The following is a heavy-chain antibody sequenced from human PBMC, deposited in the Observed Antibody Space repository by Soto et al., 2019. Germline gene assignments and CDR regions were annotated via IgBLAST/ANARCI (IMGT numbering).Heavy chain of an antibody. CDR2: IYYSGNT. D-gene: IGHD3-22*01. CDR3: AREHYYYDSSGYRPRTFDS. J-gene: IGHJ4*02. V-gene: IGHV4-31*03. CDR1: GASISSGGYY. Sequence: PSETLSLTCTVSGASISSGGYYWNWIRQHPGKGLEWIGYIYYSGNTYYNPSLKSRVTISVDTSKNQFSLRLSSVTAADTAVYYCAREHYYYDSSGYRPRTFDSWGQGTLVTVSS.